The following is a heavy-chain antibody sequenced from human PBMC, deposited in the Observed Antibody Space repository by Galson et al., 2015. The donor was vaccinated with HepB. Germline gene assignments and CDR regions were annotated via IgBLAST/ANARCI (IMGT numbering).Heavy chain of an antibody. CDR3: ARDIKQSCEYYYGSGSYHPVDY. J-gene: IGHJ4*02. D-gene: IGHD3-10*01. Sequence: SLKVSCKASGYTFTSYYMHWVRQAPGQGLEWMGIINPSGGSTSYAQKFQGRVTMTRDTSTSTVYMQLSSLRSEDTAVYYCARDIKQSCEYYYGSGSYHPVDYWGQGTLVTVSS. CDR2: INPSGGST. V-gene: IGHV1-46*01. CDR1: GYTFTSYY.